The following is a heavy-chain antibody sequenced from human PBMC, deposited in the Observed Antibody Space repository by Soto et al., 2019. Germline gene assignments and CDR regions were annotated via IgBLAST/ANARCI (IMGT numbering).Heavy chain of an antibody. CDR1: GFTFSSYG. J-gene: IGHJ6*02. CDR2: ISYDGSNK. D-gene: IGHD2-15*01. Sequence: GSLRLSCAASGFTFSSYGMHWVRQAPGKGLEWVAVISYDGSNKYYADSVKGRFTISRDNSKNTLYLQMNSLRAEDTAVYYCAKDSEELLQVGYYYYGMDVWGQGTTVTV. CDR3: AKDSEELLQVGYYYYGMDV. V-gene: IGHV3-30*18.